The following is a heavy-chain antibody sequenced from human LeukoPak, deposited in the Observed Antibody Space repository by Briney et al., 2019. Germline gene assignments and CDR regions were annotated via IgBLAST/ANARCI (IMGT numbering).Heavy chain of an antibody. D-gene: IGHD3-22*01. J-gene: IGHJ3*02. CDR2: ISSSSSDI. V-gene: IGHV3-21*01. CDR1: GFTFSSYS. CDR3: ARYDSSGYYRNDAFDI. Sequence: PGGSLRLSCAASGFTFSSYSMNWVRQAPGKGLEWVSSISSSSSDIYYADSVKGRFTISRDNAKNSLSLQMNSLRAEDTAVYYCARYDSSGYYRNDAFDIWGQGTMVTVSS.